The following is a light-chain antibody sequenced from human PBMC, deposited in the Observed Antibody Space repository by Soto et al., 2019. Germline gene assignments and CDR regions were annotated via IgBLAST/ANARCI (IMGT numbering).Light chain of an antibody. CDR1: QSVTNNY. CDR3: QQYSSLPHT. V-gene: IGKV3-20*01. CDR2: GVS. J-gene: IGKJ2*01. Sequence: ESVLTQSPGTLSLSPGERATLSCRATQSVTNNYLAWYQQKPGQSPRLLIYGVSSRATDIPDRFSGSGSGTDFTLTISRLEPEEFVVYYCQQYSSLPHTLGQGTKLEV.